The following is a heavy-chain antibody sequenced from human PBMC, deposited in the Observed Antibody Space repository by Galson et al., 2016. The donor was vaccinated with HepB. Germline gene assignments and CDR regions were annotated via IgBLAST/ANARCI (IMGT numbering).Heavy chain of an antibody. CDR2: ITTRGTTI. CDR3: ARSVGWYFDV. CDR1: GFTFSDYY. J-gene: IGHJ2*01. V-gene: IGHV3-11*04. Sequence: SLRLSCAASGFTFSDYYMSWIRQPPGKGLEWVSYITTRGTTIYYADSVKGRFTISRDNAKNSLYLEMNSLRVEDTAVFYCARSVGWYFDVWGRGTLVTVSS.